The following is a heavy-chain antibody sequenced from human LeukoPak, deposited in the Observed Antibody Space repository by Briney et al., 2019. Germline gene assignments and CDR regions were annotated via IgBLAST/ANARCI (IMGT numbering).Heavy chain of an antibody. CDR3: ARAFPKQQLAHMDV. V-gene: IGHV4-61*02. Sequence: PSETLSLTCTVSGGSISSGSYYWSWIRQPAGKGLEWIGRIYTSGSTNYNPSLKSRVTISVDTSKNQFSLKLNSVTAADTAVYYCARAFPKQQLAHMDVWGKGTTVTVSS. D-gene: IGHD6-13*01. J-gene: IGHJ6*03. CDR2: IYTSGST. CDR1: GGSISSGSYY.